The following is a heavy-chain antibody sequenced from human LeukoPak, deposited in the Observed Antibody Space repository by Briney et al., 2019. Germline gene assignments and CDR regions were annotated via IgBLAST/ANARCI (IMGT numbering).Heavy chain of an antibody. CDR2: IYYSGNT. CDR3: ARHFYEASGYLDY. V-gene: IGHV4-39*02. J-gene: IGHJ4*02. CDR1: GGSISSSNYC. Sequence: PSETLSLTCTVSGGSISSSNYCWGWIRQPPGKGLGGISSIYYSGNTYYNPSLKSRVTISVDTSKNHVSLKLSSVTAADMAVYYCARHFYEASGYLDYWGQGTLVTVSS. D-gene: IGHD3-22*01.